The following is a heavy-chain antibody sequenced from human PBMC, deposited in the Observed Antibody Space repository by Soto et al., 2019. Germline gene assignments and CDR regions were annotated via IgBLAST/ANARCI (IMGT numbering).Heavy chain of an antibody. CDR2: IIPIFGTA. Sequence: QVQLVQSGAEVKKPGSSVKVSCKASGGTFSSYAISWVRQAPGQGLEWMGGIIPIFGTANYAQKFQGRVTITADESTSTAYMELSSLRSEDTAVYYCARDVLRGASLYGVPRTFDYWGQGTLVTVSS. CDR3: ARDVLRGASLYGVPRTFDY. D-gene: IGHD4-17*01. J-gene: IGHJ4*02. V-gene: IGHV1-69*12. CDR1: GGTFSSYA.